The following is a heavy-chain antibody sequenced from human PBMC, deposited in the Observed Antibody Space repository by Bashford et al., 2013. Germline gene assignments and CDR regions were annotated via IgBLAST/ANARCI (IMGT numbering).Heavy chain of an antibody. CDR1: GGSSVGIT. Sequence: LSLTCAVYGGSSVGITGPGSPVPGGAEWIGKSIIVKHQVNPSLKSRVTMSVDTSKNQFSLKLSSVTAADAAVYFCARGKGEMRGYDSGGWLAYYYYYGLDVWGQGTTVTVSS. J-gene: IGHJ6*02. D-gene: IGHD5-12*01. CDR2: SIIVKH. V-gene: IGHV4-34*01. CDR3: ARGKGEMRGYDSGGWLAYYYYYGLDV.